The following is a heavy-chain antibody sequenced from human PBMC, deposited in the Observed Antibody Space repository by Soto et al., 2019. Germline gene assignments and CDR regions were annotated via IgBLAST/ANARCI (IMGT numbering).Heavy chain of an antibody. Sequence: ASVKVSCKASGFTFSDYGLSWVRQAPGQPLEWMGWISGDDINSKYSQKFQGRLTMTTDTSTATASMELRSLTSDDTAVYYCGREGQQLAQEKYYQFNGMDVWGQGTTVTVSS. J-gene: IGHJ6*02. V-gene: IGHV1-18*01. CDR3: GREGQQLAQEKYYQFNGMDV. CDR2: ISGDDINS. D-gene: IGHD2-2*01. CDR1: GFTFSDYG.